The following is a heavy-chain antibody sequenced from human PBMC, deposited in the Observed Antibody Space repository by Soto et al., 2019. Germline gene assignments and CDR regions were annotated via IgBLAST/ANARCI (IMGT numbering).Heavy chain of an antibody. CDR2: ISYDGSNK. CDR3: AKSIYDFWSGYYPNWFDP. D-gene: IGHD3-3*01. CDR1: GFTFSSYG. J-gene: IGHJ5*02. V-gene: IGHV3-30*18. Sequence: GGSLRLSCAASGFTFSSYGMHWVRQAPGKGLEWVAVISYDGSNKYYADSVKGRFTISRDNSKNTLYLQMNSLRAEDTAVYYCAKSIYDFWSGYYPNWFDPWGQGTLVTVSS.